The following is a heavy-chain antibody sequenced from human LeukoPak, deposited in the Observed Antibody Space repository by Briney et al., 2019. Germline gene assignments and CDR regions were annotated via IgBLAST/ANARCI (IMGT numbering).Heavy chain of an antibody. V-gene: IGHV1-18*01. CDR2: ISAYNGNT. CDR1: GYTFTSYG. CDR3: ARALAGYGGNSDFDY. J-gene: IGHJ4*02. D-gene: IGHD4-23*01. Sequence: ASVKVSCKASGYTFTSYGISWVRQAPGQGLEWMGWISAYNGNTNYAQKLQGRVTMTTDTSTSTAYMELSSLRSEDTAVYYCARALAGYGGNSDFDYWGQGTLVTVSS.